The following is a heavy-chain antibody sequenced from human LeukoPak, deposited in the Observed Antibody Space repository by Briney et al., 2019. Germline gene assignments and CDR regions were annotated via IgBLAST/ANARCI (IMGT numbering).Heavy chain of an antibody. CDR3: AKAPLGRCTGAICYSFDY. J-gene: IGHJ4*02. V-gene: IGHV3-23*01. CDR1: GFTFSSYG. D-gene: IGHD2-8*02. CDR2: ISGSDAGT. Sequence: GGSLRLSCAASGFTFSSYGMSWVRQAPGKGLEWVSAISGSDAGTYYADSVKGRFTISRDHSKNTLYLQMNSLRAEDAAVYYCAKAPLGRCTGAICYSFDYWGQGTLVTVSS.